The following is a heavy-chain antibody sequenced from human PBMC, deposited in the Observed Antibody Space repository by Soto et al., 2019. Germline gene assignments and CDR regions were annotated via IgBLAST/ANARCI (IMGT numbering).Heavy chain of an antibody. Sequence: ASVKVSCKASGFTFTSSAMQWVRQARGQRLEWIGWIVVGSGNTNYAQKFQERVTITRDMSTSTAYMELSSLRSEDTAVYYCAADSRSSSSFDYWGQGTLVTVSS. J-gene: IGHJ4*02. CDR1: GFTFTSSA. D-gene: IGHD6-6*01. V-gene: IGHV1-58*02. CDR2: IVVGSGNT. CDR3: AADSRSSSSFDY.